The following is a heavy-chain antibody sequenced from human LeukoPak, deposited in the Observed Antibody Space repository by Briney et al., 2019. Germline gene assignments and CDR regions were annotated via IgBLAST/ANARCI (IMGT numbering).Heavy chain of an antibody. D-gene: IGHD3-9*01. CDR2: ISSSSSTI. Sequence: GGSLRLSCAASGFTFSSYSMNWVRQAPGKGLEWVSYISSSSSTIYYADSVKGRFTISRDNAKNSLYLQMNSLRAEDTAVYYCARDGDLTGYGMDVWGQGTTVTVSS. J-gene: IGHJ6*02. V-gene: IGHV3-48*04. CDR3: ARDGDLTGYGMDV. CDR1: GFTFSSYS.